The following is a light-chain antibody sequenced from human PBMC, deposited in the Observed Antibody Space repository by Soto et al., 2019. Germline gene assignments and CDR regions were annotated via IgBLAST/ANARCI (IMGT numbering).Light chain of an antibody. J-gene: IGKJ3*01. CDR1: ESLITKA. V-gene: IGKV3-20*01. CDR2: GAF. CDR3: QQDGVSPLT. Sequence: EIVLTQSPGTLSLSPGETATVSCRATESLITKALAWYQQKPGQAPRLLIYGAFTRDAAIPDRFNGSGSGTDFALTISRLELADSAVYYCQQDGVSPLTFGPGTKVEIK.